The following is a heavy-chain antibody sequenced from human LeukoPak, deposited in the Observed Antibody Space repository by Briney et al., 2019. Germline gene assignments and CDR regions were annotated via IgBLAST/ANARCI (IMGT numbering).Heavy chain of an antibody. J-gene: IGHJ5*02. V-gene: IGHV4-39*01. CDR1: GGSLSCNSCY. D-gene: IGHD3-10*01. CDR3: ARHHYYGSGSPNWFDP. CDR2: LFYSEST. Sequence: SETLSLTCTVSGGSLSCNSCYWGWLPPPPGKGLVGIGSLFYSESTYYNPSLNSRVTMSVDASKNQFSHKVNSVAAADTAVYYGARHHYYGSGSPNWFDPWGQGTLVTVSS.